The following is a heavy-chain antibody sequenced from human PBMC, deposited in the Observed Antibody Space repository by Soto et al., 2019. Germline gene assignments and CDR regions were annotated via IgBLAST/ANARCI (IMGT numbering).Heavy chain of an antibody. J-gene: IGHJ5*02. Sequence: GESLKISCQTSCYNFANYWVVWLRQLPGESLEWMGTIYPGDSDVRYSPSFQGLVTMSVDKSINTAYLQWGSLKASDTAMYYCARQTETGSYNWFQPWGRGTLVTVSS. CDR1: CYNFANYW. D-gene: IGHD3-10*01. V-gene: IGHV5-51*01. CDR3: ARQTETGSYNWFQP. CDR2: IYPGDSDV.